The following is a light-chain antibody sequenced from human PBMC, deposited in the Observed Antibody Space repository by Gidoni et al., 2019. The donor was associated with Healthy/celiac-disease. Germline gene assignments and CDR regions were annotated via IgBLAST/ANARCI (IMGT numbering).Light chain of an antibody. CDR2: EVS. Sequence: QSALTQPPSASGSPGQSVTISCTGTSSDVGGYNYVSWYPQHPGKAPNLMIYEVSKRPSGVPDRFSGSKSGNTASLTVSGLQAEDEADYYCSSYAGSNNVVFGGGTKLTVL. V-gene: IGLV2-8*01. CDR3: SSYAGSNNVV. CDR1: SSDVGGYNY. J-gene: IGLJ2*01.